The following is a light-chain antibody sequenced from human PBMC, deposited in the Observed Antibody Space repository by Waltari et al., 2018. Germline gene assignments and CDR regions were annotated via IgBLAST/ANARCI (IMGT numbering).Light chain of an antibody. V-gene: IGLV3-19*01. CDR2: GKN. CDR3: SSRDSSGDRVL. Sequence: SSELTQDPAVSVALGQTVRIPCQGDILRTYFPRWYQQNPGHAPLVVLDGKNKRPSGTPDRFSGSTSGNPASLTITGAQAEDEADYYCSSRDSSGDRVLFGGGTKLTVL. J-gene: IGLJ2*01. CDR1: ILRTYF.